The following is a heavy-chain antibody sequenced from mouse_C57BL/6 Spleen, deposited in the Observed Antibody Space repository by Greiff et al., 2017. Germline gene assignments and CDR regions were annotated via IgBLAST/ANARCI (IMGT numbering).Heavy chain of an antibody. D-gene: IGHD2-1*01. V-gene: IGHV1-53*01. J-gene: IGHJ3*01. CDR3: ARPYGNYEGFAY. Sequence: QVQLQQPGTELVKPGASVKLSCKASGYTFTSYWMHWVKQRPGQGLEWIGDINPNNGGTIYNQKFKGKATLTVDKSSSTAYMELRSLTSEDTAVYYCARPYGNYEGFAYWGQGTLVTVSA. CDR1: GYTFTSYW. CDR2: INPNNGGT.